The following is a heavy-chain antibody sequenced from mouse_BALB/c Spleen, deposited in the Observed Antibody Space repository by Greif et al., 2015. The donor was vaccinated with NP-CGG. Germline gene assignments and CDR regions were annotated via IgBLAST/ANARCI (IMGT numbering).Heavy chain of an antibody. CDR1: GYAFSSYW. D-gene: IGHD2-4*01. CDR2: IYPGDGDT. Sequence: LVESGAELVRPGSSVKISCKASGYAFSSYWMNWVKQRPGQGLEWIGQIYPGDGDTNYNGKSKGKATLTADKSSSTAYMQLSSLTSEDSAVYFCARYDHDYYAMDYWGQGTSVTVSS. CDR3: ARYDHDYYAMDY. V-gene: IGHV1-80*01. J-gene: IGHJ4*01.